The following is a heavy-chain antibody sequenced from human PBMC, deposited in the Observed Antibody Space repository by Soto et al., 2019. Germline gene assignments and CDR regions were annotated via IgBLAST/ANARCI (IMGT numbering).Heavy chain of an antibody. J-gene: IGHJ4*02. V-gene: IGHV4-59*01. CDR3: AANIVVDPGRFDY. CDR2: IYYSGST. CDR1: GGSISSYY. D-gene: IGHD2-2*01. Sequence: PSETLSLTCTVSGGSISSYYWSWIRQPPGKGLEWIGYIYYSGSTNYNPSLKSRVTISVDTSKNQFSLKLSSVTAADTAVYYCAANIVVDPGRFDYWGQGTLVTVSS.